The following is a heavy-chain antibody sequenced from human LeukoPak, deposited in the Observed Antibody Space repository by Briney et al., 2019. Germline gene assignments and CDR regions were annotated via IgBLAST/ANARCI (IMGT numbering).Heavy chain of an antibody. CDR1: GFTFSSYA. V-gene: IGHV3-23*01. CDR2: ISSSGGST. CDR3: AREDILTGFDY. Sequence: PGGSLRLFCAASGFTFSSYAMNWVRQTPGKGLEWVSAISSSGGSTYYADSVKGRFTISRDNSKNTLYLQMNSLRAEDTAVYYCAREDILTGFDYWGQGTLVTVSS. D-gene: IGHD3-9*01. J-gene: IGHJ4*02.